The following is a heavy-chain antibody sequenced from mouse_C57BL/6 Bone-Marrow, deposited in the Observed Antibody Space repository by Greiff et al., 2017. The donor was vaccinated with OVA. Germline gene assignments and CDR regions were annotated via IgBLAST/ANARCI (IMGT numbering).Heavy chain of an antibody. V-gene: IGHV1-15*01. D-gene: IGHD3-2*02. CDR1: GYTFTDYE. CDR3: TRLEAHYYAMDY. J-gene: IGHJ4*01. Sequence: VKLQESGAELVRPGASVTLSCKASGYTFTDYEMHWVKQTPVHGLEWIGAIDPETGGTAYNQKFKGKAILTADKSSSTAYMELRSLTSEDSAVYYCTRLEAHYYAMDYWGQGTSVTVSS. CDR2: IDPETGGT.